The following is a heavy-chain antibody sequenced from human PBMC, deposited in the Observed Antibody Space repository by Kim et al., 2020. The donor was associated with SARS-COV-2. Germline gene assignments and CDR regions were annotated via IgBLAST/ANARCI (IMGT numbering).Heavy chain of an antibody. D-gene: IGHD6-19*01. Sequence: TKYSQKFQGRVTITRATAASTAYMELSSLRSEDTAVYYCATVDFIAVAGTWGQGTLVTVSS. J-gene: IGHJ5*02. CDR2: T. V-gene: IGHV1-3*01. CDR3: ATVDFIAVAGT.